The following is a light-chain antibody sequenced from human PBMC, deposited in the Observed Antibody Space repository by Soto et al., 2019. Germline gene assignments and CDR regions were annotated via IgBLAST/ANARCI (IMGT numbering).Light chain of an antibody. CDR1: QSVSSN. Sequence: EIVMTQSPATLSVSPGERATLSCRASQSVSSNLAWYQQKPGQAPRLLIYGASTRATGIPARFSGSGSGTEFTLTISSLQSDVFAVYYCQQYNNLYTFGQGTKLEIK. CDR2: GAS. CDR3: QQYNNLYT. V-gene: IGKV3-15*01. J-gene: IGKJ2*01.